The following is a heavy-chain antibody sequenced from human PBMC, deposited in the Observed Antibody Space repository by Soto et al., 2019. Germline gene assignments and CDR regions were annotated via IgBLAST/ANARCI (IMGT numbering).Heavy chain of an antibody. J-gene: IGHJ6*02. V-gene: IGHV1-69*01. CDR3: ARGSRYCSGGSCSHFFPVYYGMDV. CDR1: GGTFSSYA. Sequence: QVQLVQSGAEVKKPGSSVKVSCKASGGTFSSYAISWVRQAPGQGLEWMGGIIPIFGTANYAQKFQGRVTITADESTSTDYMELSSLRSEDTAVYYCARGSRYCSGGSCSHFFPVYYGMDVWGQGTTVTVSS. D-gene: IGHD2-15*01. CDR2: IIPIFGTA.